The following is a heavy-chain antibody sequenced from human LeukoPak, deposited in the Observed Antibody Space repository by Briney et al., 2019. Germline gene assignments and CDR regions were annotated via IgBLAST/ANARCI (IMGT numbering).Heavy chain of an antibody. CDR2: IYYSGST. CDR1: GGSISSSSYY. D-gene: IGHD6-13*01. Sequence: ASETLSLTCTVSGGSISSSSYYWGWIRQPPGKGLEWIGSIYYSGSTYYNPSLKSRVTISVDTSKNQFSLKLSSVTAADTAVYYCARGDSSSWLYYFDYWGQGTLVTVSS. CDR3: ARGDSSSWLYYFDY. V-gene: IGHV4-39*07. J-gene: IGHJ4*02.